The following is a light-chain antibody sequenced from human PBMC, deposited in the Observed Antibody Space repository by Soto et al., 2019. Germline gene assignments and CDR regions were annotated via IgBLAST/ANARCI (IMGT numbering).Light chain of an antibody. CDR3: CSYTTSSTYV. J-gene: IGLJ1*01. CDR2: DVS. CDR1: SSDVGAYNY. V-gene: IGLV2-14*01. Sequence: QSALTQPASVSGSPGQSITISCTGTSSDVGAYNYVSWFQQHPGKAPKLMIYDVSNRPSGVSNRFSGSKSGNTASLTISGLQAEDEADYYCCSYTTSSTYVFGTGTKVPS.